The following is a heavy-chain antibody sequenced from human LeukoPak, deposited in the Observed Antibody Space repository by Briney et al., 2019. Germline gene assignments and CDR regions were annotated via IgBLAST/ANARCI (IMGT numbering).Heavy chain of an antibody. J-gene: IGHJ4*02. V-gene: IGHV3-23*01. CDR1: GLTFSSYA. CDR3: AKDKVVAATESFDY. D-gene: IGHD2-15*01. CDR2: ISGSGGST. Sequence: GGSLRLSCAASGLTFSSYAMSWVRQAPGKGLEWASAISGSGGSTYYADSVKGRFTISRDNSKNTLYLQMNSLRAEDTAVYYCAKDKVVAATESFDYWGQGTLVTVSS.